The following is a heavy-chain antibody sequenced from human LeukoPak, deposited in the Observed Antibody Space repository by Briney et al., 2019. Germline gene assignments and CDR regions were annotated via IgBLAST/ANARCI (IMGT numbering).Heavy chain of an antibody. V-gene: IGHV3-30*03. D-gene: IGHD6-6*01. J-gene: IGHJ4*02. Sequence: GGSLRLSCAASGFTFSSYGMHWVRQAPGKGLEWVAVISYDGSSKYYADSVKGRFTISRDNSKNTLYLQMNSLRAEDTAVYYCAWGHSSSSELDYWGQGTLVTVSS. CDR2: ISYDGSSK. CDR1: GFTFSSYG. CDR3: AWGHSSSSELDY.